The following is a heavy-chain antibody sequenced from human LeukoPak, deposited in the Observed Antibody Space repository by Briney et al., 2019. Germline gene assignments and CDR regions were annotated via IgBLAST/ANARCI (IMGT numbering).Heavy chain of an antibody. Sequence: SETLSLTCAVYGGSCSGYYWSWIRQPPGKGLEWIGEINHSGRTNYNPYVKSRVAISADTSKNDFCLPLSSVSAPDTAVYYCAALGSSKVVWLQFVDYWGQGTLVTVSS. CDR2: INHSGRT. CDR1: GGSCSGYY. J-gene: IGHJ4*02. CDR3: AALGSSKVVWLQFVDY. D-gene: IGHD5-24*01. V-gene: IGHV4-34*01.